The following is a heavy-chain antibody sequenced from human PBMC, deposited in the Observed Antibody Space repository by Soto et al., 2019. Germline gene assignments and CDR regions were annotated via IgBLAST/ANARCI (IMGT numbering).Heavy chain of an antibody. CDR3: ARDRQPDGIWTFDY. D-gene: IGHD2-15*01. CDR2: IISSRGGT. Sequence: PGGSLRLSCAASGFTFSSYAMSWVRQAPGKRLEWVSTIISSRGGTKYAHSVTGRFTISRDISRNILYLQMNALGVDDTAVYFCARDRQPDGIWTFDYWGRGIQVTVSS. V-gene: IGHV3-23*01. J-gene: IGHJ4*02. CDR1: GFTFSSYA.